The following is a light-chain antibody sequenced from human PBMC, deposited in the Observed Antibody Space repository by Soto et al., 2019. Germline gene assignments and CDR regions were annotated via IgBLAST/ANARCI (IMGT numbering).Light chain of an antibody. CDR2: DRS. CDR1: NSNIGNNY. J-gene: IGLJ1*01. Sequence: QSVLTQPPSVSAAPGQKVTISCSGSNSNIGNNYVSWYQQLPGTAPKLLIYDRSNRPSGIPDRFSGSKSGTSATLAITGLQTGDEADYYCGTWDSSLSAYVFGTGTKLTVL. CDR3: GTWDSSLSAYV. V-gene: IGLV1-51*01.